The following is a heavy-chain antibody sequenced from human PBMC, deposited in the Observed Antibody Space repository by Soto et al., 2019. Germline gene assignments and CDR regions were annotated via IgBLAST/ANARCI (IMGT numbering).Heavy chain of an antibody. CDR3: ASQRGSWGSFRYRWFDP. Sequence: SETLSLTCAVYGGSLSSYHWSWIRQSPGKGLEWIGEINESGGTNYSPSLKSRVTISVDTSKNQFSLTLNSVTAADTAVYYCASQRGSWGSFRYRWFDPWGQGTVVTVYS. CDR2: INESGGT. CDR1: GGSLSSYH. D-gene: IGHD3-16*02. J-gene: IGHJ5*02. V-gene: IGHV4-34*01.